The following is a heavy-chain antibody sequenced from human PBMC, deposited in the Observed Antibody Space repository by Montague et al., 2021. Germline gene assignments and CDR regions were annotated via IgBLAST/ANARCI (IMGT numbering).Heavy chain of an antibody. CDR2: T. J-gene: IGHJ4*02. Sequence: TYYSGSVKGRFTITRDTSSNTLNLQMNSLRAEETAIYFCAKQRGSATTTFDYWGQGTLVTVS. D-gene: IGHD1/OR15-1a*01. V-gene: IGHV3-23*01. CDR3: AKQRGSATTTFDY.